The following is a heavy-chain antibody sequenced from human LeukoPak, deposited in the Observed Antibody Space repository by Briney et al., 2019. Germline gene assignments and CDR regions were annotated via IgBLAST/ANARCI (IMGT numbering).Heavy chain of an antibody. Sequence: ASVKVSCKASGYTFTIYYMHWVRQAPGQGLEWMGVINPSGGDTSYAQKFQGRVTMTRDTSTSTVYMELSSLRSEDTAVYYCARDITYGAFDYWGQGTLVTVSS. J-gene: IGHJ4*02. CDR2: INPSGGDT. CDR3: ARDITYGAFDY. CDR1: GYTFTIYY. V-gene: IGHV1-46*01. D-gene: IGHD4/OR15-4a*01.